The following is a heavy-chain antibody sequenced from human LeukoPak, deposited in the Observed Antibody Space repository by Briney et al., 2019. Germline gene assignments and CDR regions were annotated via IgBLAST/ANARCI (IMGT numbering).Heavy chain of an antibody. Sequence: PSETLSLTCTVSGGSTSSGDYYWSWIRQPPGKGLEWIGYIYYSGSTYYNPSLKSRVTISVDTSKNQFSLKLSSVTAADTAVYYCARQYSSSENGFDPWGQGTLVTVSS. CDR1: GGSTSSGDYY. CDR3: ARQYSSSENGFDP. V-gene: IGHV4-30-4*01. D-gene: IGHD6-13*01. CDR2: IYYSGST. J-gene: IGHJ5*02.